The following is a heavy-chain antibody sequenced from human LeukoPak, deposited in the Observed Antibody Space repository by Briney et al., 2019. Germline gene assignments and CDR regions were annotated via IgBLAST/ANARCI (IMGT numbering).Heavy chain of an antibody. V-gene: IGHV1-3*01. CDR3: ARRIYCSGGSCGNWFDP. D-gene: IGHD2-15*01. J-gene: IGHJ5*02. CDR2: INAGNGNT. Sequence: ASVKVSCKASGYTFTSYAMHWVRQAPGQRLEWMGWINAGNGNTKYSQKFQGRVTMTTDTSTSTAYMELRSLRSDDTAVYYCARRIYCSGGSCGNWFDPWGQGTLVTVSS. CDR1: GYTFTSYA.